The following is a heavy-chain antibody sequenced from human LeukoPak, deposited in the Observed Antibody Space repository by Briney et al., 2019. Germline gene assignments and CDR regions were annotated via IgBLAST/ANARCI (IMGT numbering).Heavy chain of an antibody. CDR3: ARAMRITIFKGGFDP. J-gene: IGHJ5*02. CDR2: VYYSRSA. V-gene: IGHV4-39*07. D-gene: IGHD3-3*01. Sequence: SETLSLTCHVSGGSISSSNYYWGWIRQPPGKGLEWIGNVYYSRSASFNPSLKSRVTISVDTSKNQFSLKLSSVTAADTAVYYCARAMRITIFKGGFDPWGQGALVTVSS. CDR1: GGSISSSNYY.